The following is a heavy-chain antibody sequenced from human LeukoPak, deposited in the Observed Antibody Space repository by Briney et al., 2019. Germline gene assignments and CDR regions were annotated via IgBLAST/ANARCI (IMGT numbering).Heavy chain of an antibody. J-gene: IGHJ4*02. CDR1: GFTFSSYE. CDR3: ARVRYGSGSYFHFDY. V-gene: IGHV3-48*03. D-gene: IGHD3-10*01. Sequence: KTGGSLRLSCAASGFTFSSYEMNWVRQAPGKGLEWVSYISSSGSTIYYADSVKGRFTISRDNAKNSLYLQMNSLSAEDTAVYYCARVRYGSGSYFHFDYWGQGTLVTVSS. CDR2: ISSSGSTI.